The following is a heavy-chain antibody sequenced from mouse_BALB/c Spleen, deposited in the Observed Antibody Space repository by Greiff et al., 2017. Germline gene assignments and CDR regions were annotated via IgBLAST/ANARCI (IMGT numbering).Heavy chain of an antibody. CDR2: IDPENGDT. CDR1: GFNIKDYY. CDR3: NARTFAY. V-gene: IGHV14-4*02. Sequence: EVQLQQSGAELVRSGASVKLSCTASGFNIKDYYMHWVKQRPEQGLEWIGWIDPENGDTEYAPKFQGKATMTADTSSNTAYLQLSSLTSEDTAVYYCNARTFAYWGQGTLVTVSA. J-gene: IGHJ3*01.